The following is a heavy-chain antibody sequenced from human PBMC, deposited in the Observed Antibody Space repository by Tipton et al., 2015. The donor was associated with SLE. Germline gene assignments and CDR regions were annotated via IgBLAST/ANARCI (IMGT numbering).Heavy chain of an antibody. CDR2: IHYSGST. Sequence: TLSLTCTVSGVSISSHYWSWIRQSPGKGLEWIRYIHYSGSTHFSPSLMSRVTISADASKNQFSLKVSSVTAEDTAVYYCARAVEVCGGWELHYYWGQGAVVPVSS. CDR1: GVSISSHY. D-gene: IGHD1-26*01. J-gene: IGHJ4*02. V-gene: IGHV4-59*11. CDR3: ARAVEVCGGWELHYY.